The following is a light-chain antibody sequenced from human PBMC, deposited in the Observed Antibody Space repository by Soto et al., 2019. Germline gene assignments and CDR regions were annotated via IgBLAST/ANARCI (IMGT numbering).Light chain of an antibody. Sequence: QSVLTQPASVSGSPGQSITISCIGTSSDVGGYFYVSWYQQHPVKAPKLIIYEVSNRPSGVSNRFSGSKSGNTASLTVSGLQAEDEADYYCSSYTGGNPSYVFGTGSQVTVL. V-gene: IGLV2-14*01. CDR2: EVS. CDR3: SSYTGGNPSYV. CDR1: SSDVGGYFY. J-gene: IGLJ1*01.